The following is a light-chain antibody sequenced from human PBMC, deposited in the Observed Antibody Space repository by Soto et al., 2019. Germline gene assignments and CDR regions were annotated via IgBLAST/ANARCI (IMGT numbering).Light chain of an antibody. CDR1: QTVSSSF. CDR2: AAS. CDR3: QQYGNSPQT. Sequence: EIVLTQYPGTLTLSPGERATLFCRASQTVSSSFLAWYQQTPGQAPRLRIYAASSRATGIPDRFSGSGSGTDFTLTISRLEPEDFAVYYCQQYGNSPQTFGQGTKVDIK. V-gene: IGKV3-20*01. J-gene: IGKJ1*01.